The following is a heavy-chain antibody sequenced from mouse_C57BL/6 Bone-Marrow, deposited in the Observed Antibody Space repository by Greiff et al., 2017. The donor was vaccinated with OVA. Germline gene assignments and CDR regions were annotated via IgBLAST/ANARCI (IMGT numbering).Heavy chain of an antibody. J-gene: IGHJ2*01. CDR2: IRSKSSNYAT. D-gene: IGHD1-1*01. CDR1: GFTFNTYA. CDR3: GRDRGGSSYDY. Sequence: EVQLVESGGGLVQPKGSLKLSCAASGFTFNTYAMHWVRQAPGKGLEWVARIRSKSSNYATYYADSVKDRFTISRDDSQSMLYLQMNNLEAEDTAMYYCGRDRGGSSYDYWGQGTTLTVSS. V-gene: IGHV10-3*01.